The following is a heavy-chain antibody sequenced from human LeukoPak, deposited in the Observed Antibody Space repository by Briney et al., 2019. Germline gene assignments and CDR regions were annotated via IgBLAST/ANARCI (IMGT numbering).Heavy chain of an antibody. CDR1: GGTFSSYA. Sequence: SVKVSCKASGGTFSSYAISWVRQAPGQGLEWMGRTIPILGIANYAQKCQGRVTITADKSTSTAYMELSSLRSEDTAVYYCARDSGYDYYFDYWGQGTLVTVSS. CDR2: TIPILGIA. V-gene: IGHV1-69*04. CDR3: ARDSGYDYYFDY. D-gene: IGHD5-12*01. J-gene: IGHJ4*02.